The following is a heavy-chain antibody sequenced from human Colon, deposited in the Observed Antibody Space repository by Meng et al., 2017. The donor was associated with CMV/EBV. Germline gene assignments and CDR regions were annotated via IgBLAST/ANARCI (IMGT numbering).Heavy chain of an antibody. J-gene: IGHJ3*02. Sequence: SETLSLTCTVSGGSLSSYYWSWIRQPTGKGLEWIGYIYYSGSTNYNPSLKSRVTISVDTSKNQFSLKLSSVTAADTAVYYCARVGCSSATCYRRNAFDIWGQGTMVTVSS. CDR2: IYYSGST. D-gene: IGHD2-2*02. CDR1: GGSLSSYY. V-gene: IGHV4-59*01. CDR3: ARVGCSSATCYRRNAFDI.